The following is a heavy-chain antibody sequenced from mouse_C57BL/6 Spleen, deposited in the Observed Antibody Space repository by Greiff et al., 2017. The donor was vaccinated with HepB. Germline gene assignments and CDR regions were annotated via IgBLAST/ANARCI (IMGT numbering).Heavy chain of an antibody. D-gene: IGHD2-4*01. V-gene: IGHV1-55*01. J-gene: IGHJ3*01. Sequence: QVQLKQPGAELVKPGASVKMSCKASGYTFTSYWITWVKQRPGQGLGWIGDIYPGSGSTNYNEKFKSKATLSVDTSSSTAYMQLSSLTSEDSAVYYCARDYYDYPAWFAYWGQGTLVTVSA. CDR1: GYTFTSYW. CDR2: IYPGSGST. CDR3: ARDYYDYPAWFAY.